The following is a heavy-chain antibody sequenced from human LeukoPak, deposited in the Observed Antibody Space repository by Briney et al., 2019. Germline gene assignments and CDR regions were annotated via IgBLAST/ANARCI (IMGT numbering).Heavy chain of an antibody. CDR1: GFTFSSYV. J-gene: IGHJ4*02. V-gene: IGHV3-23*01. CDR3: ARAYCDILTTDS. CDR2: ISGSGGST. D-gene: IGHD3-9*01. Sequence: PGGSLRLSCAASGFTFSSYVMSWVRQAPGKGLEWVSAISGSGGSTYYAVSVKGRFTISRDDSKNTLYLQMNSLRAEDTAVYYCARAYCDILTTDSWVQGTLVSVSS.